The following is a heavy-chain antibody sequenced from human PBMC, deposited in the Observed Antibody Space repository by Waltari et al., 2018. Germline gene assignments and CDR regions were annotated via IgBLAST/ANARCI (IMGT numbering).Heavy chain of an antibody. J-gene: IGHJ4*02. CDR2: IYPSGGS. CDR3: ARGGPYGLFSGHFSDS. D-gene: IGHD3-22*01. CDR1: GDSVTSYH. V-gene: IGHV4-4*07. Sequence: QVQLQESGPRLVKPFETLSLICSVSGDSVTSYHWHWLRQSAGKGLEWIGRIYPSGGSDYNPSLKSRVTMSADTSKNQFSLRLTSVTAADTAVYYCARGGPYGLFSGHFSDSWGQGLLVTVSS.